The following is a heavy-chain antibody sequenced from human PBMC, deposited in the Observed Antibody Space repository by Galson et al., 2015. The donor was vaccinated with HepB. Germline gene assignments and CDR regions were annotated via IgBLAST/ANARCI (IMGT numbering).Heavy chain of an antibody. CDR3: TTDAVPGGATTYYYYYGMDV. D-gene: IGHD5-12*01. V-gene: IGHV3-15*01. J-gene: IGHJ6*02. CDR1: GFTFSNAW. CDR2: IKSKTDGGTT. Sequence: SLRLSCAASGFTFSNAWMSWVRQAPGKGLEWVGRIKSKTDGGTTDYAAPVKGRFTISRDDSKNTLYLQMNSLKTEDTAVYYCTTDAVPGGATTYYYYYGMDVWGQGTTVTVSS.